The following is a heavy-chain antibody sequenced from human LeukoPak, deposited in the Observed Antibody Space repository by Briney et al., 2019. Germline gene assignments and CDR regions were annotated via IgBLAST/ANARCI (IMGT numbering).Heavy chain of an antibody. J-gene: IGHJ4*02. CDR3: ARGRLLAY. V-gene: IGHV3-48*03. CDR1: GFTFSNYE. CDR2: ISSSGTI. Sequence: GGSLRLSCAASGFTFSNYEMNWVRQAAGKGLEGVSYISSSGTIYYTDSVRGRFTISRDNAKNSLYLQMNSLRAEDTAVYYCARGRLLAYWGQGTLVTVSS. D-gene: IGHD2-15*01.